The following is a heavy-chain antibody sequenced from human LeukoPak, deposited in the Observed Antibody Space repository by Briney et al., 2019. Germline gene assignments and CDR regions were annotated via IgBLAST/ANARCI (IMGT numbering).Heavy chain of an antibody. J-gene: IGHJ3*02. D-gene: IGHD1-26*01. V-gene: IGHV1-2*02. CDR2: INPNSGDT. CDR3: ARGSEVGATQKNALDI. CDR1: GYTFTGYY. Sequence: GASVKVSCKTSGYTFTGYYMHWVRQAPGQGLEWMGWINPNSGDTNYAQKFQDRVTMTRDTSTTTAYMELSGLRSDDTALYYCARGSEVGATQKNALDIWGQGTMVTVSS.